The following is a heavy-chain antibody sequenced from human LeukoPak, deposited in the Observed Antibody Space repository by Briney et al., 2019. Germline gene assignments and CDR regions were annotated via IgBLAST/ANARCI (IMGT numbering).Heavy chain of an antibody. J-gene: IGHJ4*02. CDR2: ISTNSGDT. CDR1: GYTFTSYG. V-gene: IGHV1-18*01. D-gene: IGHD3-3*01. Sequence: ASVKVSCKASGYTFTSYGISWVRQAPGQGLEWLGWISTNSGDTKYSQKVQGRVTLTTDTSTTTAYMELRSLRSDDTAVYYCARVRRSSMRVSDDFWSGFDYWGQGTPVSVSS. CDR3: ARVRRSSMRVSDDFWSGFDY.